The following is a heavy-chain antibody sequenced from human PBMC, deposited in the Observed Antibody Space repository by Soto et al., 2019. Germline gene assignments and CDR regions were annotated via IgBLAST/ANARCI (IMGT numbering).Heavy chain of an antibody. D-gene: IGHD2-2*01. Sequence: GGSLRLSCAASGFTFSSYSMNWVRQAPGKGLEWVSSISSSSSYIYYADSVKGRFTISRDNAKNSLYLQMNSLRSEDTAVYYCARDLFYDQPPEYAFDIWGQGTMVTVSS. V-gene: IGHV3-21*01. CDR3: ARDLFYDQPPEYAFDI. J-gene: IGHJ3*02. CDR2: ISSSSSYI. CDR1: GFTFSSYS.